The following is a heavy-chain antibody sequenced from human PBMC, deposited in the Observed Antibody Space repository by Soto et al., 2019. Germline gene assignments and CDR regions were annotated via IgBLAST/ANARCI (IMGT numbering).Heavy chain of an antibody. D-gene: IGHD6-19*01. CDR3: GRDWGAFSGWYDY. Sequence: QIQLVQSGAEVKKPGTSVKISCSGSGYSFTNYDFQWVRQAPGQRLEWIGTTNCGSGITKYSQRFQCRVILSRDTSASTSYVELRSLPSEDTAVYYCGRDWGAFSGWYDYWGQGTLVTVTS. V-gene: IGHV1-3*01. CDR1: GYSFTNYD. J-gene: IGHJ4*02. CDR2: TNCGSGIT.